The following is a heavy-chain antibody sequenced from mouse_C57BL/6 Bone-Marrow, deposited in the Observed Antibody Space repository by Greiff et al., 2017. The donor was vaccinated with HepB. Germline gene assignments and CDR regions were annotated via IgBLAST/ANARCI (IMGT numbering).Heavy chain of an antibody. CDR2: IDPANGNT. V-gene: IGHV14-3*01. Sequence: VQLQQSVAELVRPGASVQLSCTASGFHIQTTYMHWVKQRPAQGLEWIGRIDPANGNTKYAPQFQGKATITADTSSNTAYLQLSSLTSEDTAIYYCARHRGSSYEWFAHWGQGTLVTVSA. J-gene: IGHJ3*01. CDR3: ARHRGSSYEWFAH. D-gene: IGHD1-1*01. CDR1: GFHIQTTY.